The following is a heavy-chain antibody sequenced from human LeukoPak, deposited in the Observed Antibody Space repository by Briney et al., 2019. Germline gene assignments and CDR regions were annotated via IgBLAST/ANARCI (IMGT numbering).Heavy chain of an antibody. CDR1: GYTFTGYY. V-gene: IGHV1-2*02. CDR2: INPNSGGT. Sequence: GASVKVSCKASGYTFTGYYMHWVRQAPGQGLEWMGWINPNSGGTNYAQKFQGRVTMTRDTSISTAYMELSRLRSDDAAVYYCARVWDWNDRKVWFDPWGQGTLVTVSS. D-gene: IGHD1-1*01. CDR3: ARVWDWNDRKVWFDP. J-gene: IGHJ5*02.